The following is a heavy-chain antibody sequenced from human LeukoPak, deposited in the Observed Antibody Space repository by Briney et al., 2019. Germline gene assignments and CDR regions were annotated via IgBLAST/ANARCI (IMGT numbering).Heavy chain of an antibody. V-gene: IGHV4-34*01. CDR1: GGSFSGYY. CDR2: INHSGSR. Sequence: SETLSLTCAVYGGSFSGYYWSWVRQPPGKGLEWIGEINHSGSRNYNPPLQRRATISVDTSKNQSPLTPSYVAAADTAVDYFRRHVLWFGDFDYGGQGTLVTVSS. J-gene: IGHJ4*02. D-gene: IGHD3-10*01. CDR3: RRHVLWFGDFDY.